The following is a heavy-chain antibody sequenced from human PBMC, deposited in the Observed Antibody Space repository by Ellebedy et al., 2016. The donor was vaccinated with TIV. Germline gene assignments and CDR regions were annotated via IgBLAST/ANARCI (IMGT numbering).Heavy chain of an antibody. CDR3: AKGRGRGSDSSAPRYYFDY. D-gene: IGHD3-22*01. Sequence: GESLKISCAASGFTFSSYAMSWVRQAPGKGLEWVSTISHTGGRTYYADSVGGRFTISRDNSKKTLYLQMNSLSAEDTAVYYCAKGRGRGSDSSAPRYYFDYWGLGTLVTVSS. V-gene: IGHV3-23*01. J-gene: IGHJ4*02. CDR2: ISHTGGRT. CDR1: GFTFSSYA.